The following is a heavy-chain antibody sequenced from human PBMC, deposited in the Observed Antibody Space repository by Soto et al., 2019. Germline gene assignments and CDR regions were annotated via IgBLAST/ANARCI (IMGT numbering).Heavy chain of an antibody. J-gene: IGHJ6*02. D-gene: IGHD2-2*01. V-gene: IGHV3-33*01. CDR3: ARVNGLVPAATPYYYYGMDV. Sequence: PGGSLRLSCAASGFTFRSYGMHWVRQAPGKGLEWVAVIWYDGSNKYYADSVKGRFTISRDNSKNTLYLQMNSLRAEDTAVYYCARVNGLVPAATPYYYYGMDVWGQGTTVTVSS. CDR2: IWYDGSNK. CDR1: GFTFRSYG.